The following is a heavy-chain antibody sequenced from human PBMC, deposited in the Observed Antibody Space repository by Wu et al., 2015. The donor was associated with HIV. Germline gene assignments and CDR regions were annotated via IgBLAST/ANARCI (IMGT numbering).Heavy chain of an antibody. J-gene: IGHJ5*01. V-gene: IGHV1-2*02. CDR2: VKHDGSNR. CDR3: ARDRSPLSLDS. CDR1: EHNIINYY. Sequence: QVRLLQSGAEVRRPGASVRISCKAAEHNIINYYVHWVRQAPGQGLEWMGWVKHDGSNRYIGKKFLGRVIMTRGAPNNTAYMEIRDLRLDDTAVYYCARDRSPLSLDSWGQGTLVTVS. D-gene: IGHD5/OR15-5a*01.